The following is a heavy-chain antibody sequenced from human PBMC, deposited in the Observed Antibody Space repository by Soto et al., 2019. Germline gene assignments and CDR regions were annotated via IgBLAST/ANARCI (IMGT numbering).Heavy chain of an antibody. Sequence: SETLSLTCTVSGGTVSSGSYYWSWIRQPPGKGLEWIGYIYYSGSTNYNPSLKSRVTITVDTSKNQFSLKLSSVTAADTAVYYCARAIHYGDYPYCFDYCGQGTRVTVSS. CDR2: IYYSGST. D-gene: IGHD4-17*01. CDR1: GGTVSSGSYY. J-gene: IGHJ4*02. V-gene: IGHV4-61*01. CDR3: ARAIHYGDYPYCFDY.